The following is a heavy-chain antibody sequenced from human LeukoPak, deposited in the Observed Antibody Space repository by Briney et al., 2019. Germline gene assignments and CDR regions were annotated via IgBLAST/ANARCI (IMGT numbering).Heavy chain of an antibody. Sequence: SETLSLTCAVYGGSFSGYYWSWIRQPPGKGLEWIGEINHSGSTNYNPSLKSRVTISVDTSKNQFSLKLSSVTAADTAVYYCARGPHYWGQGTLVTVSS. CDR3: ARGPHY. CDR1: GGSFSGYY. J-gene: IGHJ4*02. CDR2: INHSGST. V-gene: IGHV4-34*01.